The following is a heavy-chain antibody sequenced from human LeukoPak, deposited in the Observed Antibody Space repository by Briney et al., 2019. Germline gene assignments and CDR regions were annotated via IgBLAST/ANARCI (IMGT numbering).Heavy chain of an antibody. V-gene: IGHV6-1*01. CDR2: TCYRSKWYN. CDR1: GDCVSSNSAA. CDR3: ARDRYDYIWGSYRRSGAFDL. Sequence: SQTLSLTCAISGDCVSSNSAAWNWIRHAPSRGLKWLGRTCYRSKWYNDYAVSVKSRITINPDTSKNQFSLQLNSVTPEDTAVYYCARDRYDYIWGSYRRSGAFDLWGQGTMVTVSS. D-gene: IGHD3-16*02. J-gene: IGHJ3*01.